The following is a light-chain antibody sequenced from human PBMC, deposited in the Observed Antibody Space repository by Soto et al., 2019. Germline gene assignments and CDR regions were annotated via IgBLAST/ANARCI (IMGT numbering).Light chain of an antibody. CDR1: QSINSW. V-gene: IGKV1-5*01. Sequence: DIPMTQSPSTLSASVGDRVTITCRASQSINSWLAWYQQKPGKAPTFLNYDASSLASGVPSRCSGSGSGTEFTLSISSLQPDDVAPYYCQHYNSYLLTFGQGTKVEIK. J-gene: IGKJ1*01. CDR2: DAS. CDR3: QHYNSYLLT.